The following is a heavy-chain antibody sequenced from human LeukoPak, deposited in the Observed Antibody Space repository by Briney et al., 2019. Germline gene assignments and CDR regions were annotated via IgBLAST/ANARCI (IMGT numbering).Heavy chain of an antibody. D-gene: IGHD1-1*01. J-gene: IGHJ4*01. CDR3: ARGSRAIQLGDDY. V-gene: IGHV3-7*02. CDR1: GFTLSTYW. CDR2: VNKDGSAK. Sequence: GGSLRLSCAASGFTLSTYWMNWVRQAPGKGLEWVANVNKDGSAKYYVDSVKGRFTISRDNAKNSLYLQMNSLRAEDTAVYYCARGSRAIQLGDDYWGQGTLVTVSS.